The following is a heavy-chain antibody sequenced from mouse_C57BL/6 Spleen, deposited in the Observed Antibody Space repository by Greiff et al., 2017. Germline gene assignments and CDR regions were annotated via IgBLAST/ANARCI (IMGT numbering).Heavy chain of an antibody. Sequence: QVQLQQPGAELVKPGASVKLSCKASGYTFTSYWMHWVKQRPGQGLEWIGMIHPNSGSTNYNEKFKSKATLTVDKSSNTAYMQLSSLTSEDSAVXYWARDGDYEDYFDYWGQGTTLTVSS. D-gene: IGHD2-4*01. J-gene: IGHJ2*01. CDR2: IHPNSGST. CDR3: ARDGDYEDYFDY. V-gene: IGHV1-64*01. CDR1: GYTFTSYW.